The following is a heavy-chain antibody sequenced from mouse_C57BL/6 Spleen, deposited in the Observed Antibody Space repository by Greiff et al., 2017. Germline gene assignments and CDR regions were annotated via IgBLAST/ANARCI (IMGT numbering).Heavy chain of an antibody. V-gene: IGHV1-80*01. CDR2: IYPGDGDT. CDR1: GYAFSSYW. Sequence: VKLMESGAELVKPGASVKISCKASGYAFSSYWMNWVKQRPGKGLEWIGQIYPGDGDTNYNGKFKGKATMTADKSSSTAYMQLSSLTSEDSAVYFCAREVSLYFDYWGQGTTLTVSS. CDR3: AREVSLYFDY. J-gene: IGHJ2*01.